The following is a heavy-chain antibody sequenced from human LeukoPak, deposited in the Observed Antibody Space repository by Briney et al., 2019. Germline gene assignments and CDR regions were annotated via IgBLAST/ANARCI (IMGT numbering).Heavy chain of an antibody. Sequence: LPGGSLRLSCAASGFTFSSSGMHWVRQAPGKGLEWVTFIRYDGSNKYYADSVKGRFTISRDNSKNTLSLQMNSLRAEDTAVYYCAKGRGGYEERYYFDYWGQGTLVTVSS. CDR1: GFTFSSSG. CDR3: AKGRGGYEERYYFDY. D-gene: IGHD5-12*01. J-gene: IGHJ4*02. CDR2: IRYDGSNK. V-gene: IGHV3-30*02.